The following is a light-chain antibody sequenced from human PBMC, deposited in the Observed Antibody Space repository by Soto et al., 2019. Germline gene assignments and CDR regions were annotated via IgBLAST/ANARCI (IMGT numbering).Light chain of an antibody. CDR1: QSVSSSY. J-gene: IGKJ4*01. Sequence: EFVLTQSPGTLSLSPGERATLSCRASQSVSSSYLGWYQQKPGQAPRLIIYDASVRATGIPARFSGSGSGTDFTLTISSLEPEDFAVYYCQEGTYWPAFGGGTKVDIK. V-gene: IGKV3D-20*02. CDR2: DAS. CDR3: QEGTYWPA.